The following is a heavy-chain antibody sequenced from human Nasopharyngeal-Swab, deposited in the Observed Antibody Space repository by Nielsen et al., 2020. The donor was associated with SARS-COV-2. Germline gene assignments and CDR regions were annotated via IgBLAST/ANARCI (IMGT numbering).Heavy chain of an antibody. CDR3: ARDVAGADSA. V-gene: IGHV3-74*01. CDR2: IDTDGSTT. Sequence: GESLKISCAASGFTFSRYWMHWVRQVPGKGLVWVSRIDTDGSTTDHADSVKGRFTISRDNAKNTLYLQMNNLRAEDTALYYCARDVAGADSAWGQGTLVTASS. CDR1: GFTFSRYW. J-gene: IGHJ5*02. D-gene: IGHD2-21*01.